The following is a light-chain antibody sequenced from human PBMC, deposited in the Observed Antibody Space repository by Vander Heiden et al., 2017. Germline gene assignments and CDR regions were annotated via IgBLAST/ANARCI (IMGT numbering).Light chain of an antibody. CDR3: QQYNNWTST. CDR1: QSVSSN. Sequence: EIVMTQSPATLYVSPGERATLSCRASQSVSSNLAWYQQKPGQAPRHLIYGASTRATGIPARFSGSGSGTEFTLTISSLQSEDFAVYYCQQYNNWTSTFGQGTKVEIK. CDR2: GAS. J-gene: IGKJ2*01. V-gene: IGKV3-15*01.